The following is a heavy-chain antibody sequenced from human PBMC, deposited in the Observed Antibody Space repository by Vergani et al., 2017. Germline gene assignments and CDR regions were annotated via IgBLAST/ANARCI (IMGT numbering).Heavy chain of an antibody. J-gene: IGHJ4*02. D-gene: IGHD4-11*01. CDR1: GFSFRGHG. Sequence: QVQLVESGGGVVQPGRSLRLSCAASGFSFRGHGMHWVRQAPGKGLEWVAMISYDGDRRDYGDFAKGRFTISRDSSKTVYLQMNSLRVEDTAMYFCAKDLSYSTAWPHCDSRGQGTLVTVSS. CDR3: AKDLSYSTAWPHCDS. CDR2: ISYDGDRR. V-gene: IGHV3-30*18.